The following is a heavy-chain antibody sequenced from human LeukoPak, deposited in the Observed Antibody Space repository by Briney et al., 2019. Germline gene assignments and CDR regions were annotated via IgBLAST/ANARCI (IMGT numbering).Heavy chain of an antibody. V-gene: IGHV4-39*01. Sequence: SETLSLTCTVSGGSISSRSYYWVWMRQPPGKGLEWIGSIYSSGGTYYRPSLESRVTVAVDTSKNQFSLTLTSVTAADTAVYYCVRRSDCSTTSCYFYHGMDVWGQGTTVTVSS. CDR2: IYSSGGT. CDR3: VRRSDCSTTSCYFYHGMDV. CDR1: GGSISSRSYY. D-gene: IGHD2-2*01. J-gene: IGHJ6*02.